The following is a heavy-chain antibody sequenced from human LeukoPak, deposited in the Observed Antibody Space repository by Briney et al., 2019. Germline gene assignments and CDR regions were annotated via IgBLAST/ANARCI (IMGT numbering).Heavy chain of an antibody. CDR1: GLTFSSYA. J-gene: IGHJ4*02. CDR2: ISGSGGST. D-gene: IGHD3-22*01. CDR3: ARPSYYYDSSGYYY. V-gene: IGHV3-23*01. Sequence: GGSLRLSCAASGLTFSSYAMSWVRQAPGKGLEWVSAISGSGGSTYYADSVKGRFTISRDNSKNTLYLQMNSLRAEDTAVYYCARPSYYYDSSGYYYWGQGTLVTVSS.